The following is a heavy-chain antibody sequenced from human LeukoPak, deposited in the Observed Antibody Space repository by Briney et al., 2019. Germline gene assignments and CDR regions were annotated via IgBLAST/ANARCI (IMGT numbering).Heavy chain of an antibody. CDR1: GGSISSYY. V-gene: IGHV4-59*01. J-gene: IGHJ3*02. Sequence: SETLSLTCTVSGGSISSYYWSWIRQPPGKGLEWIGYIYYSGSTNYNPPLKSRVTISVDTSKNQFSLKLSSVTAADTAVYYCARERYYYDTSGSDAFDIWGQGTMVTVSS. CDR3: ARERYYYDTSGSDAFDI. D-gene: IGHD3-22*01. CDR2: IYYSGST.